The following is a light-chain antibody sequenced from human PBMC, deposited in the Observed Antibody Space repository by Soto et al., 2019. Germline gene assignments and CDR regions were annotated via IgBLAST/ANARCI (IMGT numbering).Light chain of an antibody. CDR1: QNIVRW. Sequence: DPQMTQSPSTLSASVGDRVTITCRASQNIVRWLAWYKQKPGKAPKLLIYKASVLESGVPPRFSGSGSGTEFTLTISSLEPDDFATYYCQEHNSYSRTFGQGTRVEIK. CDR3: QEHNSYSRT. V-gene: IGKV1-5*03. CDR2: KAS. J-gene: IGKJ1*01.